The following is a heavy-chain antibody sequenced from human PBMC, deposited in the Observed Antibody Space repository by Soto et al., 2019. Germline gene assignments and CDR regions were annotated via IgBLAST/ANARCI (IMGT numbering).Heavy chain of an antibody. CDR1: GYTFTSHA. CDR2: INSANGNT. Sequence: ASVKVSCKASGYTFTSHAMHWVRQAPGQRLEWMGWINSANGNTKYSQKFQGRFTISRDNSKNTLYLQMNSLRAEDTAVYYCARDNSSSWYGQTNWFDPWGQGTLVTVSS. D-gene: IGHD6-13*01. J-gene: IGHJ5*02. CDR3: ARDNSSSWYGQTNWFDP. V-gene: IGHV1-3*01.